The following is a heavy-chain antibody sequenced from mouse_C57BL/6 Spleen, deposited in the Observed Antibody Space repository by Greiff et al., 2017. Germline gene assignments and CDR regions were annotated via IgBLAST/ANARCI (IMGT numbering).Heavy chain of an antibody. CDR1: GYTFTDYE. CDR2: IDPETGGT. CDR3: TSLRLTGNAD. V-gene: IGHV1-15*01. J-gene: IGHJ3*01. D-gene: IGHD4-1*01. Sequence: SGAELVRPGASVTLSCKASGYTFTDYEMHWVKQTPVHGLEWIGAIDPETGGTAYTQKFKGKAILTADKSSSTAYMELRSLTSEDSAVYYCTSLRLTGNADWGQGTLVTVAA.